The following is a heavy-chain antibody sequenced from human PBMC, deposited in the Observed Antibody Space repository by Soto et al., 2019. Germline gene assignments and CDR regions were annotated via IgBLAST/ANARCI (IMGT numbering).Heavy chain of an antibody. D-gene: IGHD5-12*01. CDR2: IYWDDDK. CDR3: AQSGYDYVGIYFDY. J-gene: IGHJ4*02. CDR1: GFSLSTSGVG. Sequence: LTLTCTFSGFSLSTSGVGVGWIRQPPGKALEWLALIYWDDDKRYSPSLKSRLTITKDTSKNQVVLTMTNMDPVDTATYYCAQSGYDYVGIYFDYWGQGTLVTVSS. V-gene: IGHV2-5*02.